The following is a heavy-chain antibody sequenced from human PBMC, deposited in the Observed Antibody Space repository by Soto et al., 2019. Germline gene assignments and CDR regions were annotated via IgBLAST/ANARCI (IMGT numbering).Heavy chain of an antibody. Sequence: ASVKVSCKASGYTFTSYGISWVRQAPGQRLEWMGWINAGNGNTKYSQKFQGRVTITRDTSASTAYMELSSLRSEDTAVYYCARGDGYSYFDYWGQGTLVTVSP. CDR1: GYTFTSYG. CDR2: INAGNGNT. D-gene: IGHD3-22*01. CDR3: ARGDGYSYFDY. V-gene: IGHV1-3*01. J-gene: IGHJ4*02.